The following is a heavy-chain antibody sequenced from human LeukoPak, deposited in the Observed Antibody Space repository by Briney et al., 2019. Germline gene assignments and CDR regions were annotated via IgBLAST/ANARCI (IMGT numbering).Heavy chain of an antibody. Sequence: APVKVSCKASGYTFTSYGISWVRQAPGQGLEWMGWINPNSGGTSYAQKFQGRVTMTRDTSISTAYMDLSRLRSDDTAVYYCARDLGGRLVGGYWGQGTLVTVSS. J-gene: IGHJ4*02. V-gene: IGHV1-2*02. CDR1: GYTFTSYG. CDR3: ARDLGGRLVGGY. D-gene: IGHD6-6*01. CDR2: INPNSGGT.